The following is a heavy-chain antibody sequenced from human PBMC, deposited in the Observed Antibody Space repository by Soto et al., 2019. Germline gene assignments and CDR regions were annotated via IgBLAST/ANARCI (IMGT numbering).Heavy chain of an antibody. V-gene: IGHV1-2*02. CDR3: ARVPGHKNSRGDF. CDR2: INPKSGDT. J-gene: IGHJ4*02. D-gene: IGHD3-10*01. Sequence: QVRLVQSGPEVRRPGASVTVSCKASGYTFTHYFIHWVRRAPGQGLEWMGYINPKSGDTHYSQTFRGRVPMTVDTSTDTASVGLSSLKSDDTAVYFCARVPGHKNSRGDFWGQGTPITVSS. CDR1: GYTFTHYF.